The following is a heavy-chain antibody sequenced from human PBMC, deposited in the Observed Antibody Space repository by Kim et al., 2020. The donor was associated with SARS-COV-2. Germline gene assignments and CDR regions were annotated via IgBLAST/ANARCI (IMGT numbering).Heavy chain of an antibody. J-gene: IGHJ4*02. CDR2: MNPNSGNT. V-gene: IGHV1-8*01. CDR3: ARPTPYCSGGSCYRYYFDY. D-gene: IGHD2-15*01. CDR1: GYTFTSYD. Sequence: ASVKVSCKASGYTFTSYDINWVRQATGQGLEWMGWMNPNSGNTGYAQKFQGRVTMTRNTSISTAYMELSSLRSEDTAVYYCARPTPYCSGGSCYRYYFDYWGQGSLVTVSS.